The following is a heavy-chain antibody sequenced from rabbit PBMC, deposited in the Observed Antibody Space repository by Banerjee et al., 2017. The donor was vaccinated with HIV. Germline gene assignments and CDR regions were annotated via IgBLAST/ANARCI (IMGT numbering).Heavy chain of an antibody. CDR1: GFSFSSDYY. D-gene: IGHD7-1*01. CDR3: ARDLTGVTGWNFNL. CDR2: IYAGSSGST. V-gene: IGHV1S40*01. Sequence: QSLEESGGGLVQPEGSLALTCTASGFSFSSDYYMCWVRQPPGKGLEWIGCIYAGSSGSTDYASWAKGRFTISKTSWTTVTLQMTSLTAADTATYFCARDLTGVTGWNFNLWGPGTSSPS. J-gene: IGHJ4*01.